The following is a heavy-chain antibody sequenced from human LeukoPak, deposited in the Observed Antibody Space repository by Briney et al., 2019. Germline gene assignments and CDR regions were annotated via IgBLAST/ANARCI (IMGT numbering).Heavy chain of an antibody. CDR2: ISSSSSTI. D-gene: IGHD3-10*01. Sequence: PGGSLRLSCVASGFTLSSYSVNWVRQAPGKGLEWVSYISSSSSTIYYADFVKGRFTISRDNARDLLYLQMNSLRDEDTAVYYCARDFRLLSLSRSYGMDGWGQGTTVTVSS. CDR3: ARDFRLLSLSRSYGMDG. J-gene: IGHJ6*02. V-gene: IGHV3-48*02. CDR1: GFTLSSYS.